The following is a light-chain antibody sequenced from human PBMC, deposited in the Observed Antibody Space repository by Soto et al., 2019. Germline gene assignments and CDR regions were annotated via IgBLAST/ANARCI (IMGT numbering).Light chain of an antibody. V-gene: IGLV2-14*01. CDR3: SSYTSSSTLYV. Sequence: QSALTQPASVSGSPGQSITISCTGRSSDVGGYNYVSWYQQHPGKAPKLMIYDVSNRPSGVSNRFSGSKSGNTASLTITGLQAEDEADYYCSSYTSSSTLYVFGTGTKLTVL. CDR2: DVS. CDR1: SSDVGGYNY. J-gene: IGLJ1*01.